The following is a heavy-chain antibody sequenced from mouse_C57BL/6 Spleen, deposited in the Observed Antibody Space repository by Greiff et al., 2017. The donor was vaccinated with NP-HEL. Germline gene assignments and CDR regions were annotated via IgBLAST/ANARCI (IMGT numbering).Heavy chain of an antibody. J-gene: IGHJ3*01. Sequence: VQLQQSGPELVKPGASVKISCKASGYTFTDYYMNWVKQSHGKSLEWIGDINPNNGGTSYNQKFKGKATLTVDKSSSTAYMELRSLTSEDSAVYYCARGDYGADWGQGTLVTVSA. V-gene: IGHV1-26*01. CDR1: GYTFTDYY. CDR3: ARGDYGAD. D-gene: IGHD2-4*01. CDR2: INPNNGGT.